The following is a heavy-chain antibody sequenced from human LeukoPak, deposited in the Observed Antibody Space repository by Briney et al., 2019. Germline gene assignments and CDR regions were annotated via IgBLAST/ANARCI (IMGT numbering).Heavy chain of an antibody. CDR2: IYYSGST. CDR1: GGSISTYY. D-gene: IGHD6-19*01. CDR3: VRGSGWYYY. V-gene: IGHV4-59*01. J-gene: IGHJ4*02. Sequence: SETLSLTCTVSGGSISTYYGSWIRQPPGKGLEWIGYIYYSGSTNYNPSLKSRVTISVDTSKNQFSLRLSSVTAADTAVYYCVRGSGWYYYWGQGTLVTVAS.